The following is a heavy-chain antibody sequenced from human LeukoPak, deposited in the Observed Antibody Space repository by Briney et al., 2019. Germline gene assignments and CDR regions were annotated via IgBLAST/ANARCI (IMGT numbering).Heavy chain of an antibody. CDR3: AKVPTIFGVVIDYYFDH. V-gene: IGHV3-23*01. Sequence: GGSLRLSCAASGFSFSEYAMSWVCQAPGKGLEWVSSVSHNERSTYYADSVKGRFTISRDKSTSTLYLQMNSLRVDDTAVYYCAKVPTIFGVVIDYYFDHWGQGTLVTVSS. D-gene: IGHD3-3*01. CDR1: GFSFSEYA. CDR2: VSHNERST. J-gene: IGHJ4*02.